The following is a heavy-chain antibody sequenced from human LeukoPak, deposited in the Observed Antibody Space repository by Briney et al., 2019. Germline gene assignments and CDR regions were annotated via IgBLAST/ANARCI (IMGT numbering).Heavy chain of an antibody. J-gene: IGHJ5*02. CDR3: ARQWGSSWSGWFDP. CDR2: IYYSGST. CDR1: GGSISSYY. Sequence: SETLSLTCTVSGGSISSYYWSWIRQPPGKGLEWIGYIYYSGSTNYNPSLKSRVTISVDTSKNQFSLKLSPVTAADTAVYYCARQWGSSWSGWFDPWGQGTLVSVSS. V-gene: IGHV4-59*08. D-gene: IGHD6-13*01.